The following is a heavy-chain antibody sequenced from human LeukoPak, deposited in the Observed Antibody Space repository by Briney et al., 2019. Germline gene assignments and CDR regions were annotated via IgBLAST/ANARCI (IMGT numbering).Heavy chain of an antibody. CDR3: ANLLRWEPY. J-gene: IGHJ4*02. D-gene: IGHD4-23*01. Sequence: GGSLRLSCAASGFTFTTYWMSWVRQAPGKGLEWVANIKQDGTEKYYVDSVKGRFTISRDNAKNTLYLQMNSLRAEDTAVYYCANLLRWEPYWGQGTLVTVSS. CDR2: IKQDGTEK. V-gene: IGHV3-7*01. CDR1: GFTFTTYW.